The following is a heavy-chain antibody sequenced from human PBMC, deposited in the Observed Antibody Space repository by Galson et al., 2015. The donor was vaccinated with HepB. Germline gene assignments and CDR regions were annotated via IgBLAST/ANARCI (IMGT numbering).Heavy chain of an antibody. V-gene: IGHV3-23*01. CDR2: ISGSGGST. D-gene: IGHD3-10*01. CDR3: ATMVRGPRGYSDY. Sequence: SLRLSCAASGFTFSSYAMSWVRQAPGKGLEWVSAISGSGGSTYYADSVKGRFTISRDNSKNTLYLQMNSLRAEDTAVYYCATMVRGPRGYSDYWGQGTLVTVSS. CDR1: GFTFSSYA. J-gene: IGHJ4*02.